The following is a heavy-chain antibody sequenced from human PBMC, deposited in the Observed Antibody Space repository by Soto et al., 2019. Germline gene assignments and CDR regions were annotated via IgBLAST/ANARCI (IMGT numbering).Heavy chain of an antibody. V-gene: IGHV3-23*01. CDR1: GFTFSSYA. CDR2: ISGSGGST. Sequence: GGSLRLSCAASGFTFSSYAMSWVRQAPGKGLEWVSAISGSGGSTYYADSVKGRFTISRDNSKSTLYLQMNSLRAEDTAVYYCAKARAQYYDFWSGYPVDYWGQGTLVTVSS. J-gene: IGHJ4*02. D-gene: IGHD3-3*01. CDR3: AKARAQYYDFWSGYPVDY.